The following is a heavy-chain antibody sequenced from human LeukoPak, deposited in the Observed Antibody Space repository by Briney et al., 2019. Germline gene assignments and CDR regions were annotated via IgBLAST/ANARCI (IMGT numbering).Heavy chain of an antibody. V-gene: IGHV3-48*04. J-gene: IGHJ4*02. D-gene: IGHD4-17*01. CDR3: ARVLHDYGDFQGFDY. CDR1: GFTFSSYS. Sequence: PGGSLRLSCAASGFTFSSYSMNWVRQAPGKGLEWVSYISSSSSTIYYADSVKGRFTISRDNAKNSLYLQMNSLRAEDTAVYYCARVLHDYGDFQGFDYWGQGTLVTVSS. CDR2: ISSSSSTI.